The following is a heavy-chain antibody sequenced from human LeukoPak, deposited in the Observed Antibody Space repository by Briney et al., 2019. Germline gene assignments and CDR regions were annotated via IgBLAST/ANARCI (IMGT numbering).Heavy chain of an antibody. D-gene: IGHD2-21*02. Sequence: GASVKVSCKVSGYTLTELSMHWVRQAPGKGLEWMGGFDPEDGETIYAQKFQGRVTMTEDTSTDTAYMELSSLRSEDTAVYYCARHGAYCGGDCYSNLDLPHWGQGTLVTVSS. CDR2: FDPEDGET. CDR3: ARHGAYCGGDCYSNLDLPH. J-gene: IGHJ1*01. CDR1: GYTLTELS. V-gene: IGHV1-24*01.